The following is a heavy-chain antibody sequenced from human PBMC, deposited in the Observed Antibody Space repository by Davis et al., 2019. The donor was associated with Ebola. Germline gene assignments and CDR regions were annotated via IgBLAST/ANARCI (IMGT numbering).Heavy chain of an antibody. V-gene: IGHV3-66*01. D-gene: IGHD5-24*01. Sequence: GESLKISCAASGFTVSSNYMSWVRQAPGKGLEWVSVIYSGGSTYYADSVKGRFTISRDNSKNTLYLQMNSLRAEDTAVYYCAGVGRDGYNWAGYWGQGTLVTVSS. CDR1: GFTVSSNY. J-gene: IGHJ4*02. CDR2: IYSGGST. CDR3: AGVGRDGYNWAGY.